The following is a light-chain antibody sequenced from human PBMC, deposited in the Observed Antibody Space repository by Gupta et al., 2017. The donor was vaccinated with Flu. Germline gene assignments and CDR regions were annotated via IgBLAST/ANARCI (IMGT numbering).Light chain of an antibody. CDR3: MQGASLPFA. J-gene: IGKJ1*01. CDR2: LVS. Sequence: TPVPASASARRSSQSLVCRDGSTSLLWFQQKPGKSPRLLIYLVSHLESWVPYKFSGSGSGTDFTLTINSLQPEDFAVYFCMQGASLPFAFGQGTKVDIK. V-gene: IGKV2-30*01. CDR1: QSLVCRDGSTS.